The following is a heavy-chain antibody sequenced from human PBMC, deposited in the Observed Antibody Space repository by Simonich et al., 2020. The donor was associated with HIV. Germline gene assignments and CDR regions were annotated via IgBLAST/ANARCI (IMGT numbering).Heavy chain of an antibody. CDR1: GFTFSSYW. D-gene: IGHD3-3*01. Sequence: EVQLVESGGGLVQPGGSLRLSCAASGFTFSSYWMHWVRQAPGKGLGWVALINTGVSDTTYADYVKGRSTISRDNAKNSLYLQMNSLRAEDTAVYYCARDYGLEWLPYYLDYWGQGTLVTVSS. CDR2: INTGVSDT. CDR3: ARDYGLEWLPYYLDY. V-gene: IGHV3-74*01. J-gene: IGHJ4*02.